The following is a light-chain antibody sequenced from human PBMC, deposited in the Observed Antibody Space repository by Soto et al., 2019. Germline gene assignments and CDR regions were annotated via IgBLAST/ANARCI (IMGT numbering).Light chain of an antibody. Sequence: DIQMTQSPSSVSASVGDRVTITCRASQEIGSWLAWYQQKPGKAPDLLIYGASSLQSGVQSRFYGSGSGTDFTLTFSSLQPEDFATYYCQQGGSFPITFGQGTRLEMK. J-gene: IGKJ5*01. CDR2: GAS. CDR3: QQGGSFPIT. V-gene: IGKV1-12*01. CDR1: QEIGSW.